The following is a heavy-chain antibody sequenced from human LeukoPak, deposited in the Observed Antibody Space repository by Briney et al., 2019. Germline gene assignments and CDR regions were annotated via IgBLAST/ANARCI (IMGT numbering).Heavy chain of an antibody. CDR2: INHSGST. CDR1: GGSFSGYY. D-gene: IGHD3-16*01. V-gene: IGHV4-34*01. CDR3: ARGLRLCDY. J-gene: IGHJ4*02. Sequence: SETLSLTCAVYGGSFSGYYWSWIRQPPGKGLEWIGEINHSGSTNYNPSLKSRVTISVDTSKNQFSLKLSSVTAADTAVYYCARGLRLCDYWGQGTLVTVSS.